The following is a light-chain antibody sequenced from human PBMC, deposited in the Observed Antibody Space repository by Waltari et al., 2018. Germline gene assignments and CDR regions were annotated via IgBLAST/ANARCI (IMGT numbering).Light chain of an antibody. CDR3: QQRKSWPFT. J-gene: IGKJ4*01. CDR2: DAT. V-gene: IGKV3-11*01. Sequence: IVMTQSPTTLSLSPGVRVTLSCRASQTVYNYLAWYQQKAGQAPRLLIYDATKRATGVPARFSGSGFGADFTLTISSLEPEDFVVYYCQQRKSWPFTFGGGSRVDIK. CDR1: QTVYNY.